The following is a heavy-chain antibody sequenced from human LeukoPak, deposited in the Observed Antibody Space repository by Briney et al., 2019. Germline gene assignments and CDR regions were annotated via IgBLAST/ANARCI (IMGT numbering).Heavy chain of an antibody. J-gene: IGHJ4*02. Sequence: EASVKVSCKASGYTFTSYGISWVRQAPGQGLEWMGWINPFSDNRNYAQNLQGRVTMTTDTSTSTAYMQLRSLRSDDTALYYCARGGVGLRGWELLHSNDYWGQGTLVTVSS. CDR1: GYTFTSYG. D-gene: IGHD1-26*01. CDR2: INPFSDNR. V-gene: IGHV1-18*01. CDR3: ARGGVGLRGWELLHSNDY.